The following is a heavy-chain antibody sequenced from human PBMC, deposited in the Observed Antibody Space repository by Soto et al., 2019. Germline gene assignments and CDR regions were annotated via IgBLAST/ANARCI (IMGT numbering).Heavy chain of an antibody. CDR3: AKDSERDDYVWGSYLGHFDY. V-gene: IGHV3-30-3*01. Sequence: GGSLRLSCAASGFTFSSYAMHWVRQAPGNGLEWVAVISYDGSNKYYADSVKGRFTISRDNSKNTLYLQMNSQRAEDTAVYYCAKDSERDDYVWGSYLGHFDYWGQGTLVTGSS. CDR1: GFTFSSYA. J-gene: IGHJ4*02. D-gene: IGHD3-16*01. CDR2: ISYDGSNK.